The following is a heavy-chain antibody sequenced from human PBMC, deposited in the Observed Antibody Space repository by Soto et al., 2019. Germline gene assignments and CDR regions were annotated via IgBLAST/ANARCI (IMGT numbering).Heavy chain of an antibody. CDR1: GGSISSGSYY. J-gene: IGHJ6*03. V-gene: IGHV4-31*03. Sequence: SETLSLTCTVSGGSISSGSYYWSWIRQHPGKGLEWIGYIYNSGSTYYNPSLKSRVTISIDTSKTQFSLKLTSVTAADTAVYYCARASPFGFMDVWGKGTTVTVSS. CDR2: IYNSGST. CDR3: ARASPFGFMDV. D-gene: IGHD3-10*01.